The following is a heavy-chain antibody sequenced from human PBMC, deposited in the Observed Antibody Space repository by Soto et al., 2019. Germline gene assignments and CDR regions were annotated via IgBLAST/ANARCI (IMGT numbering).Heavy chain of an antibody. V-gene: IGHV4-30-4*01. Sequence: QVQLQESGPGLVKPSQTLSLTCTVSGGSISSGDYYWSWIRQPPGKGLEWIGYIYYSGSTYYNPSLQRRVTISVDTSKTQFSLKLSSVTAADTAVYYCAGDRGYSGSLYYYYGMDVWGQGTTVTVSS. CDR2: IYYSGST. CDR1: GGSISSGDYY. D-gene: IGHD5-12*01. J-gene: IGHJ6*02. CDR3: AGDRGYSGSLYYYYGMDV.